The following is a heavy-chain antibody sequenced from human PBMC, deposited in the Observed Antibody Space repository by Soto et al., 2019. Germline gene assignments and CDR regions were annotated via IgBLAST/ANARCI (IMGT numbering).Heavy chain of an antibody. D-gene: IGHD6-6*01. CDR2: IWYDGSNK. CDR1: GFTFSSYG. Sequence: GGSLRLSCAASGFTFSSYGMHWVRQAPGKGLEWVAVIWYDGSNKYYADSVKGRFTISRDNSKNTLYLQMNSLRAEDTAVYYCARDPAARQLVLDYYYGMDVWGQGTTVTVSS. V-gene: IGHV3-33*01. CDR3: ARDPAARQLVLDYYYGMDV. J-gene: IGHJ6*02.